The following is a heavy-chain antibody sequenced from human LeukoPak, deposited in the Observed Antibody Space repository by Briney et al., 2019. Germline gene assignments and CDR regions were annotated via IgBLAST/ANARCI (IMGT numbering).Heavy chain of an antibody. J-gene: IGHJ1*01. D-gene: IGHD6-19*01. CDR3: ARDRLPWSSGWYAGFQH. V-gene: IGHV4-4*07. CDR2: VYTSAST. Sequence: PSETLSLTCTVSGGSISNYYWSWIRQPAGKGLEWIGRVYTSASTNYNPSLKSRVTMSVDTSKNQFSLKLSSVTAADTAVYYCARDRLPWSSGWYAGFQHWGQGTLVTVSS. CDR1: GGSISNYY.